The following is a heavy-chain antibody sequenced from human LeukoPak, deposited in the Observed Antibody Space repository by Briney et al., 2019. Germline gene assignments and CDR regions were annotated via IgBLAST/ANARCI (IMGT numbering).Heavy chain of an antibody. CDR2: IYYSGST. Sequence: PSETLSLTCTVSGGSISSYYWSWIRQPPGKGLEWIGYIYYSGSTNYNPSLKGRVTISVDTSKNQFSLKLSSVTAADTAVYYCAREVGATRSLYYYYYMDVWGKGTTVTVSS. CDR1: GGSISSYY. V-gene: IGHV4-59*01. CDR3: AREVGATRSLYYYYYMDV. D-gene: IGHD1-26*01. J-gene: IGHJ6*03.